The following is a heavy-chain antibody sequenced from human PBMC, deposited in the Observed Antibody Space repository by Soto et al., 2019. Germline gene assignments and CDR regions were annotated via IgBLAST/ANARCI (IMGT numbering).Heavy chain of an antibody. CDR1: GFTFSSYG. D-gene: IGHD5-18*01. Sequence: QVQLVESGGGVVQPGRSLRLSCAASGFTFSSYGMHWVRQAPGKGLEWVAVIWYDGSNKYYADSVKGRFTISRDNSKNTLHLQMNSLRAEDTAVYYCARDIQGYFDYWGQGTLVTVSS. V-gene: IGHV3-33*01. CDR2: IWYDGSNK. CDR3: ARDIQGYFDY. J-gene: IGHJ4*02.